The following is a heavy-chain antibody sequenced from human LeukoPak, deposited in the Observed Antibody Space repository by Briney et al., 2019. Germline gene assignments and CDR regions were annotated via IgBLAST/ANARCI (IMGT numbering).Heavy chain of an antibody. CDR2: MKKDGSET. J-gene: IGHJ4*02. CDR1: GFTFRDYS. D-gene: IGHD3-10*01. Sequence: GGSLRLSCVVSGFTFRDYSRIWVRQAPGKGLQWVANMKKDGSETKYGDFVKGRFTISRDNAKNSLYLQMNSLRVEDTAVYYCGRHRSGSGTYFIDYWGQGTLVSVSS. CDR3: GRHRSGSGTYFIDY. V-gene: IGHV3-7*01.